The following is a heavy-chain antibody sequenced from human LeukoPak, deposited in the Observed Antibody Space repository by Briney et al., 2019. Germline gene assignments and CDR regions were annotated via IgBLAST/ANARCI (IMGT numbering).Heavy chain of an antibody. J-gene: IGHJ6*01. V-gene: IGHV3-7*01. CDR3: VRQYDILAGRYYGMDV. D-gene: IGHD3-9*01. CDR1: GITISSYW. Sequence: GGSLRLSCAASGITISSYWMSWVRQAPGKGLEWVANIKQDGSEKYYVDSVKGRFTISRDNAKNSLYLQMNSLRAEDTAVYHCVRQYDILAGRYYGMDV. CDR2: IKQDGSEK.